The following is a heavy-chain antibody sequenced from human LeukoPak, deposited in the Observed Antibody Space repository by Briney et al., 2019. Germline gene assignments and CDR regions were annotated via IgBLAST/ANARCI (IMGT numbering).Heavy chain of an antibody. J-gene: IGHJ4*02. Sequence: PGGSLRLSCAASGFTFSSYWMSWVRQAPGKGLEWVSYISSSSSTIYYADSVKGRFTISRDNAKNSLYLQMNSLRAEDTAVYYCARDDRVVDSSSAHFDYWGQGTLVTVSS. CDR1: GFTFSSYW. D-gene: IGHD6-13*01. V-gene: IGHV3-48*01. CDR3: ARDDRVVDSSSAHFDY. CDR2: ISSSSSTI.